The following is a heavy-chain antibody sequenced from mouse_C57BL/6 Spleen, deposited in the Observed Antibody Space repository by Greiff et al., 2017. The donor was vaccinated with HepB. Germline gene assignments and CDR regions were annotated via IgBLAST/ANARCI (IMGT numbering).Heavy chain of an antibody. CDR2: IWRGGST. Sequence: VQLQQSGPGLVQPSQSLSITCTVSGFSLTSYGVHWVRQSPGKGLEWLGVIWRGGSTDYNAAFMSRLSITKDNSKSQVFFKMNSLQADDTAIYYCAKGGLGNYVWYFDVWGTGTTVTVSS. J-gene: IGHJ1*03. D-gene: IGHD2-1*01. CDR3: AKGGLGNYVWYFDV. CDR1: GFSLTSYG. V-gene: IGHV2-5*01.